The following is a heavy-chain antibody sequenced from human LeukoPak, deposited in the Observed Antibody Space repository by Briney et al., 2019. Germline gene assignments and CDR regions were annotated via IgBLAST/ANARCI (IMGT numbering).Heavy chain of an antibody. CDR2: IYSDGTT. J-gene: IGHJ3*02. D-gene: IGHD1-1*01. CDR1: GFTFSRRT. CDR3: ARDFLDWGTRTGAFDI. Sequence: GESLRLSCAASGFTFSRRTMNWVRQAPGKGLGWVSVIYSDGTTYYAASVKGRFTISRDISKNTLYLQMNSLRVEDTAMYYCARDFLDWGTRTGAFDIWGQGTMVTVSS. V-gene: IGHV3-66*01.